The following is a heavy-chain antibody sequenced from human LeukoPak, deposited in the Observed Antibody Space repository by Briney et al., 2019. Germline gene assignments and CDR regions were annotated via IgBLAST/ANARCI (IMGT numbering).Heavy chain of an antibody. CDR2: IYYSGST. J-gene: IGHJ4*02. D-gene: IGHD6-13*01. CDR3: ARDSSSWLDY. CDR1: GGSISSGGYY. Sequence: PSETLSLTCTVSGGSISSGGYYWSWIRQPPGKGLEWIGYIYYSGSTNYNPSLKSRVTISVDTSKNQFSLKLSSVTAADTAVYYCARDSSSWLDYWGQGTLVTVSS. V-gene: IGHV4-61*08.